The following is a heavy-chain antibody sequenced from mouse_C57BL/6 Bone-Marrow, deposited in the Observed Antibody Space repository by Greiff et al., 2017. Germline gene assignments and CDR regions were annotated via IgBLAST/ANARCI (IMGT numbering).Heavy chain of an antibody. Sequence: VKLQESGAELMKPGASVKLSCKATGYTFTGYWIEWVKQRPGHGLEWIGEILPGSGSTNSNEKFKGKATFTADTSSNTAYMQLSSLTTEDSAIYYCASSEYAMDYWGQGTSGTVSS. J-gene: IGHJ4*01. CDR3: ASSEYAMDY. V-gene: IGHV1-9*01. CDR1: GYTFTGYW. CDR2: ILPGSGST. D-gene: IGHD3-2*02.